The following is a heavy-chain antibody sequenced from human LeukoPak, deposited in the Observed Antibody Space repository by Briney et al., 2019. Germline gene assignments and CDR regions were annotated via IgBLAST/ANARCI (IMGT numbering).Heavy chain of an antibody. J-gene: IGHJ6*02. CDR2: ISSSSSYI. CDR1: GFTFSSYS. D-gene: IGHD3-16*01. CDR3: ARDMGEWFGAYYYYYGMDV. Sequence: PGGSLRLSCAASGFTFSSYSMNWVRQAPGKGLEWVSSISSSSSYIYYADSVKGRFTISRDNAKNSLYLQMNGLRAEDTAVYYCARDMGEWFGAYYYYYGMDVWGQGTTVTVSS. V-gene: IGHV3-21*01.